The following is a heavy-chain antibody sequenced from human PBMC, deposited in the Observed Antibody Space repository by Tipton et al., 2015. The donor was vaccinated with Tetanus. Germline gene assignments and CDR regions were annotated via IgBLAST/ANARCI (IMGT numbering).Heavy chain of an antibody. CDR2: TWSHGGNI. CDR1: GFIFNSYG. D-gene: IGHD5-24*01. J-gene: IGHJ3*01. Sequence: SGFIFNSYGIHWVRQAPGKGLEWVAVTWSHGGNIYYADSVKGRCAVSRDNSKNTVYLQMNSLSAEDTAVYFCARRTNSGHVYNPLDLWGQGTMVIVSS. CDR3: ARRTNSGHVYNPLDL. V-gene: IGHV3-33*01.